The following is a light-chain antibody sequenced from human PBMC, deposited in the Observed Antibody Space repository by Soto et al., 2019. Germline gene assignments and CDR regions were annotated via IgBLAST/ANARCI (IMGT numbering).Light chain of an antibody. CDR1: QNISSY. CDR2: DAS. J-gene: IGKJ5*01. CDR3: QQRSTWPRIT. V-gene: IGKV3-11*01. Sequence: EIVFTQSPATLSLSPGEKATISCRASQNISSYLAWYQQKPGQTPRLLIYDASNRATGIPARFSGSGSGTDFTLTISSLEPEDFAVYYCQQRSTWPRITFGQGTRLEIK.